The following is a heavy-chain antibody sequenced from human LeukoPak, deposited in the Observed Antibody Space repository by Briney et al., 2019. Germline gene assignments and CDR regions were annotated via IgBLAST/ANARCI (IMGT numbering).Heavy chain of an antibody. J-gene: IGHJ4*02. V-gene: IGHV1-3*01. CDR3: ARMSEGSYGYSWYFDY. CDR2: INAGNGNT. Sequence: ASVKVSCKASGYTFTSYAMHWVRQAPGQRLEWMGWINAGNGNTKYSQKFQGRVTITRDTSASTAYMELSSLRSEDTAVYYCARMSEGSYGYSWYFDYWGQGTLVTVSS. D-gene: IGHD5-18*01. CDR1: GYTFTSYA.